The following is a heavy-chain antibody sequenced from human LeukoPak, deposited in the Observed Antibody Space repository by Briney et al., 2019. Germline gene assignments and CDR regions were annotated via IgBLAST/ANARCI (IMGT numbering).Heavy chain of an antibody. V-gene: IGHV1-2*02. CDR2: INPKSGGT. CDR3: VRGDYYDRGVYYYD. Sequence: ASVKVSCKASGYTLTAYYMHWVRQAPGQGLEWMGWINPKSGGTNYAQKFQGRVTMTRDTSVKTAYMELSSLRSDDTAVYYCVRGDYYDRGVYYYDWGQGTLVTVSS. J-gene: IGHJ4*02. CDR1: GYTLTAYY. D-gene: IGHD3-22*01.